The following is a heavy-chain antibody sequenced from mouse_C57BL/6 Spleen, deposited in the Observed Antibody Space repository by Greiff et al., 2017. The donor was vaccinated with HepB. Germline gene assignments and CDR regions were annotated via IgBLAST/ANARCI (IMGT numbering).Heavy chain of an antibody. CDR1: GYAFRSYW. V-gene: IGHV1-80*01. Sequence: VQLQESGAELVKPGASVKISCKASGYAFRSYWMNWVKQRPGKGLEWIGQIYPGDGDTNYNGKFKGKATLTADKSSSTAYMQLSSLTSEDSAVYFCARLGDGYYNYYAMDYWGQGTSVTVSS. D-gene: IGHD2-3*01. CDR3: ARLGDGYYNYYAMDY. J-gene: IGHJ4*01. CDR2: IYPGDGDT.